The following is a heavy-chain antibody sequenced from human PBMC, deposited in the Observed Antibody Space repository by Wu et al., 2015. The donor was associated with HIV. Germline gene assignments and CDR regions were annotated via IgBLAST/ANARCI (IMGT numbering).Heavy chain of an antibody. CDR3: ARDVLDCSSTSCSHYYYMDV. CDR2: IIPIFGTA. V-gene: IGHV1-69*12. D-gene: IGHD2-2*01. Sequence: QVQLVQSGAEVKKPGSSVKVSCKASGGTFSSYAISWVRQAPGQGLEWMGGIIPIFGTANYAQKFQGRVTITADESTSTAYMELSSLRSEDTAVYYCARDVLDCSSTSCSHYYYMDVWGKGTTVTVSS. J-gene: IGHJ6*03. CDR1: GGTFSSYA.